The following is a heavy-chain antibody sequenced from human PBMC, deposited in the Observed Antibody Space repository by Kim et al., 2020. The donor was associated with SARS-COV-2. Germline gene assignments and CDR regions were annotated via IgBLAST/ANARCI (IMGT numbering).Heavy chain of an antibody. CDR1: GGSISNYY. CDR3: ARFTGAQYYFKY. Sequence: SETLSLTCTVSGGSISNYYWSWIRQPPGKRLEWIGYIYYSGTNYNPSLKSRVTMSIDTSKNQFSLKLSSVTAADTAVYYCARFTGAQYYFKYWGQGTLVTVSS. J-gene: IGHJ4*02. V-gene: IGHV4-59*01. D-gene: IGHD1-26*01. CDR2: IYYSGT.